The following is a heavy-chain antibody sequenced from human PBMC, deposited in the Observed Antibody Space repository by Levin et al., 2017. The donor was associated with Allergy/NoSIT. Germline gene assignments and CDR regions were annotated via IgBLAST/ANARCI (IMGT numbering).Heavy chain of an antibody. J-gene: IGHJ5*02. CDR2: IKEDGSQK. CDR1: FFPFLLFF. V-gene: IGHV3-7*03. Sequence: SLLLSFSSSFFPFLLFFLTWVRQAPGKGLEWVANIKEDGSQKYYADSVKGRFTISLDNANNSLYLQMNYLGVDDTAVYHCARDTTLAGEAWGQGTLVTVSS. CDR3: ARDTTLAGEA. D-gene: IGHD6-19*01.